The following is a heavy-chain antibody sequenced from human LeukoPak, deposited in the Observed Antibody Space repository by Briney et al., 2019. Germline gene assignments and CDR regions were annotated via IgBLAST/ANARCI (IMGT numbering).Heavy chain of an antibody. D-gene: IGHD4-17*01. CDR3: ARGRRTAVTTDWYFDL. CDR1: GFTFCSYW. V-gene: IGHV3-74*01. CDR2: IKNGGSST. J-gene: IGHJ2*01. Sequence: GGSLRLSCAASGFTFCSYWMHWVRRAPGKGLVWVSRIKNGGSSTNYADSVKGRFTISRDNAKNTLYLQMNSLRAEDTAVYYCARGRRTAVTTDWYFDLWGRGTLVTVSS.